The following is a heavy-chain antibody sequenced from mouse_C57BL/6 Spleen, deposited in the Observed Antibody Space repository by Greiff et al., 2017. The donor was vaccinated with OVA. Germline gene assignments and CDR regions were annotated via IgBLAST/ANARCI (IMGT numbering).Heavy chain of an antibody. CDR1: GYTFTSYW. V-gene: IGHV1-61*01. D-gene: IGHD2-2*01. J-gene: IGHJ2*01. CDR2: IYPSDSET. Sequence: VQLQQPGAELVRPGSSVKLSCKASGYTFTSYWMDWVKQRPGQGLEWIGNIYPSDSETHYNQKFKDKATLTVDKSSRTSYMQLSSLTSEDSAVYYCARYEYGYEVDYWGQGTTLTVSS. CDR3: ARYEYGYEVDY.